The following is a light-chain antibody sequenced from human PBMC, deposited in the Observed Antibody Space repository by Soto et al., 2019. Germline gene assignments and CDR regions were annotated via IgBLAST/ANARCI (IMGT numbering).Light chain of an antibody. J-gene: IGLJ2*01. V-gene: IGLV3-1*01. CDR2: QDS. Sequence: SYELTQPPSVSVSPGQTASITCSGDKLGDKYACWYQQKPGQSPVLVIYQDSKRPSGIPERFSGSNSANTATLTISGTQAMDEADYYCQEGDSSVVFGGGTKLTVL. CDR3: QEGDSSVV. CDR1: KLGDKY.